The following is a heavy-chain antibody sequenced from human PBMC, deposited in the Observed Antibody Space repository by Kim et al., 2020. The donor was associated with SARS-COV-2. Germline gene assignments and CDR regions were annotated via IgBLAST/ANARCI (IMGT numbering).Heavy chain of an antibody. CDR3: ARTKIWFGEQSFFDY. Sequence: GGSLRLSCAASGFTFSSYWMHWVRQAPGKGLVWVSRINSDGSSTSYADSVKGRFTISRDNAKNTLYLQMNSLRAEDTAVYYCARTKIWFGEQSFFDYWGQGALVTVSS. D-gene: IGHD3-10*01. J-gene: IGHJ4*02. CDR2: INSDGSST. V-gene: IGHV3-74*01. CDR1: GFTFSSYW.